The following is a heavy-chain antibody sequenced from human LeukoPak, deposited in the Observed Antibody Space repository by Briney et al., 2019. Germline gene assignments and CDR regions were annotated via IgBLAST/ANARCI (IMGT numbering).Heavy chain of an antibody. CDR3: AKVDQHWRHRALGY. CDR1: GFTFSSYG. V-gene: IGHV3-30*18. J-gene: IGHJ4*02. Sequence: GGSLRLSCAASGFTFSSYGMHWVRQAPGKGLEWVAVISYDGSNKYYADSVKGRFTISRDNSKNTLYLQMNSLRAEDTAVYYCAKVDQHWRHRALGYWGQGTLVTVSS. CDR2: ISYDGSNK. D-gene: IGHD1-1*01.